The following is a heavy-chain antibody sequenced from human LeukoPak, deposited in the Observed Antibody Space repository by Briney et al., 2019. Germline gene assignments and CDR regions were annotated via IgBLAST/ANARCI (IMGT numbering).Heavy chain of an antibody. CDR1: GFPFSVYW. V-gene: IGHV3-7*05. CDR2: IKEDGSTK. J-gene: IGHJ4*02. Sequence: PGGSLGLSCAASGFPFSVYWMSWVRQAPGKGLEWVANIKEDGSTKYYVDSVKGRFTISRDNAKNSLYLQMNSLRPEDTAMFYCARIGYSSSSFDYWGQGTLVTVSS. CDR3: ARIGYSSSSFDY. D-gene: IGHD6-13*01.